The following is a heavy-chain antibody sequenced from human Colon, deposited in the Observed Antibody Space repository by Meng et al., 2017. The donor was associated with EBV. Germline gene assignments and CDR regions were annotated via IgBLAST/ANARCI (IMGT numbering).Heavy chain of an antibody. J-gene: IGHJ4*02. Sequence: EVQLVESGGGLVQPGGSLRLSCLASGFNFTDHFMDWVRQAPGKGLEWVGRIRNKANSYSTEYAASVKGRFTVSRDDSKNSLFLQMNSLKTEDTAVYYCARDSGTYEIDYWGQGTLVTVSS. CDR3: ARDSGTYEIDY. D-gene: IGHD1-26*01. V-gene: IGHV3-72*01. CDR1: GFNFTDHF. CDR2: IRNKANSYST.